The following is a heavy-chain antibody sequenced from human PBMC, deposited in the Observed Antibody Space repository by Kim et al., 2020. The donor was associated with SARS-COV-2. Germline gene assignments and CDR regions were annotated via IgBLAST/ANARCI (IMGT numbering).Heavy chain of an antibody. J-gene: IGHJ6*01. CDR1: GFPFDNYG. D-gene: IGHD6-13*01. CDR3: ARFWFDSSSWYRYGLDV. Sequence: GGSLRLSCAASGFPFDNYGMTWVRQSPGKGLEWVSGINWNGDITRYVDSVNGRFTISRDNAKNSLYLQMNSLRAEDTAVYYCARFWFDSSSWYRYGLDV. V-gene: IGHV3-20*04. CDR2: INWNGDIT.